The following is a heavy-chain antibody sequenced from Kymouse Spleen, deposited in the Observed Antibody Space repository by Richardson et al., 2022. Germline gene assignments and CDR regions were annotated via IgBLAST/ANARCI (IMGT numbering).Heavy chain of an antibody. V-gene: IGHV3-30*18. Sequence: QVQLVESGGGVVQPGRSLRLSCAASGFTFSSYGMHWVRQAPGKGLEWVAVISYDGSNKYYADSVKGRFTISRDNSKNTLYLQMNSLRAEDTAVYYCAKDVDYSNFDYWGQGTLVTVSS. J-gene: IGHJ4*02. CDR1: GFTFSSYG. CDR3: AKDVDYSNFDY. CDR2: ISYDGSNK. D-gene: IGHD4-11,IGHD4-11*01.